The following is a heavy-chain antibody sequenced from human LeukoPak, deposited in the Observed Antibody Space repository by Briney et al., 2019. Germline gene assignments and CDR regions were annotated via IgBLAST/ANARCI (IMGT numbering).Heavy chain of an antibody. J-gene: IGHJ4*02. V-gene: IGHV4-61*02. CDR1: GGSISSGSYY. CDR2: IYTSGST. Sequence: SETLSLTCTVSGGSISSGSYYWSRIRQPARKGLEWIGRIYTSGSTNYNPSLKSRVTISVDTSKNQFSLKLSSVTAADTAVYYCARAEGLVAFDYWGQGTLFTVSS. CDR3: ARAEGLVAFDY. D-gene: IGHD6-19*01.